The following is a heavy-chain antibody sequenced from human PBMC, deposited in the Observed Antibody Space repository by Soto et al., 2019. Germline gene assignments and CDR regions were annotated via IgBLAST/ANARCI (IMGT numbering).Heavy chain of an antibody. CDR1: GGSVSSESHY. D-gene: IGHD3-16*01. CDR3: AGGQDGFPSGSYYVAMEG. CDR2: IYYTGST. V-gene: IGHV4-61*01. J-gene: IGHJ6*02. Sequence: QVQLQESGPGLVKPSETLSLTCTVSGGSVSSESHYWSWIRQTPGKGLEWIGYIYYTGSTNYNPFLQGPVTMAIATSRYQVALRTRFGNPDDTAVEYCAGGQDGFPSGSYYVAMEGWGPG.